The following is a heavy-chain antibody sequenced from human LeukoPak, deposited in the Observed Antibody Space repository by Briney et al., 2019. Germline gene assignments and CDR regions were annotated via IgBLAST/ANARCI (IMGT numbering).Heavy chain of an antibody. CDR3: AKSNSGYDPKGGDFDY. V-gene: IGHV3-23*01. D-gene: IGHD5-12*01. CDR2: ISGSGGST. CDR1: GFTFSSYA. Sequence: GGSLRLSCAASGFTFSSYAMSWVRQAPGNGLEWVSAISGSGGSTYYADSVKGRFTISRDNSKNTLCIQTNSLRAENTAVYYCAKSNSGYDPKGGDFDYWGQGTLVTVSS. J-gene: IGHJ4*02.